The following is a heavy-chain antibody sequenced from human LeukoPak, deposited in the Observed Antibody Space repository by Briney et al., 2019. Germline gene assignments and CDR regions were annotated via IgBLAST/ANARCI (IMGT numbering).Heavy chain of an antibody. J-gene: IGHJ5*02. CDR2: INHSGST. Sequence: SETLSLTCAVYGGSFSGYYWSWIRQPPGKGLEWIGEINHSGSTNYNPSLKSRVTISVDTSKDQFSLKLSSVTAADTAVHYCASLGYCSSTSCYWFDPWGQGTLVTVSS. V-gene: IGHV4-34*01. D-gene: IGHD2-2*01. CDR1: GGSFSGYY. CDR3: ASLGYCSSTSCYWFDP.